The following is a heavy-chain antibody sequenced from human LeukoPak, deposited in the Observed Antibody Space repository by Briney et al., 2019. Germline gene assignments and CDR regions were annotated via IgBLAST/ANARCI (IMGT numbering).Heavy chain of an antibody. Sequence: ASETLSLTCTVSGGSVSSGSYYWSWIRQPPGKGLEWIGYIYYSGSTNYNPSLKSRVTISVDTSKNQFSLKLSSVTAADTAVYYCARARVITDSIDYWGQGTLVTVSS. J-gene: IGHJ4*02. CDR1: GGSVSSGSYY. V-gene: IGHV4-61*01. CDR2: IYYSGST. D-gene: IGHD3-22*01. CDR3: ARARVITDSIDY.